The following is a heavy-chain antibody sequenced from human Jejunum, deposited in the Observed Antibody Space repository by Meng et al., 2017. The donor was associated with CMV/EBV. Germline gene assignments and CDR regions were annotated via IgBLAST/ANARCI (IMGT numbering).Heavy chain of an antibody. CDR3: ATDYRRGAGPN. V-gene: IGHV3-21*01. D-gene: IGHD6-13*01. CDR1: GLDFNTST. J-gene: IGHJ4*02. Sequence: AASGLDFNTSTMTWVRQAPGKGLEWVSSITSGSQYIFCTASVKGRFTLSRDNAKKSLYLQMNSLRAADTAVYYCATDYRRGAGPNWGQGTRVTVSS. CDR2: ITSGSQYI.